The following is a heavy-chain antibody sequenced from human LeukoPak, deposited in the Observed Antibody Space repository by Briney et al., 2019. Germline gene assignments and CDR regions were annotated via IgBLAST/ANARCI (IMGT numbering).Heavy chain of an antibody. Sequence: GGSLRLSCAASGFSFRSHGMNWIRQAPGKGLEWVSLISWDGGSTYYADSVKGRFTISRDNSKNSLYLQMNSLRAEDTALYYRARGGWLASTDAFDIWGQGTMVTVSS. CDR3: ARGGWLASTDAFDI. CDR2: ISWDGGST. D-gene: IGHD6-19*01. J-gene: IGHJ3*02. V-gene: IGHV3-43D*03. CDR1: GFSFRSHG.